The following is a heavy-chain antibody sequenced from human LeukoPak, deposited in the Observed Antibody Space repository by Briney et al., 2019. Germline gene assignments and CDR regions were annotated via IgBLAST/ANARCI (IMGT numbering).Heavy chain of an antibody. V-gene: IGHV4-34*01. Sequence: PSETLSLTCAVYGGSFSGYYWSWIRQPPGKGLEWIGEINHSGSTNYNPSLKSRVTISVDTSKNQFSLKLSSVTAADTAVYYCASRADIVVVPAATNNWFDPWGQGTLVTVSS. CDR3: ASRADIVVVPAATNNWFDP. D-gene: IGHD2-2*01. CDR1: GGSFSGYY. J-gene: IGHJ5*02. CDR2: INHSGST.